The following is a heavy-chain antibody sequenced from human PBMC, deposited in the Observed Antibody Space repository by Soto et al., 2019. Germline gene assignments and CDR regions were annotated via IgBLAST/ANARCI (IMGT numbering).Heavy chain of an antibody. J-gene: IGHJ3*02. CDR3: AKGNSWSPALVLDI. V-gene: IGHV3-23*01. D-gene: IGHD1-7*01. CDR2: ISGSGGST. CDR1: GFTFSSYA. Sequence: GGSLRLSCVASGFTFSSYAMNWVRQAPGKGLEWVSAISGSGGSTYYADSVKGRFTISRDSSKNTLYLQMNSLRAEDTAVYYCAKGNSWSPALVLDIWGQGTMVTVSS.